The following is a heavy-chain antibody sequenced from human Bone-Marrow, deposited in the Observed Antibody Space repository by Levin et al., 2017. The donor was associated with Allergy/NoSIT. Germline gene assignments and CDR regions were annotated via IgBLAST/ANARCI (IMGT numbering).Heavy chain of an antibody. CDR3: TAAFDY. Sequence: SGPTLVKPTQTLTLTCTFSGFSLTTSGVGVGWVRQPPGKAPEWLALIYWDDDKRFNPSLKSRLAVTKDTSKNRVVLTLTDMDPVDTATYFCTAAFDYWGPGILVIVSS. CDR1: GFSLTTSGVG. J-gene: IGHJ4*02. V-gene: IGHV2-5*02. CDR2: IYWDDDK.